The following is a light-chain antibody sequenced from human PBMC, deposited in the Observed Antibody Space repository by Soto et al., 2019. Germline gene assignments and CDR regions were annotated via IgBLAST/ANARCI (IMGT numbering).Light chain of an antibody. CDR2: LNSDGSH. J-gene: IGLJ1*01. CDR1: SGHSSYA. CDR3: QTWGTGIYV. V-gene: IGLV4-69*01. Sequence: QSVLTQSPSASASLGASVKLTCTLSSGHSSYAIAWHQQQPEKGPRYLMKLNSDGSHSKGDGIPDRFSGSSSGAERYLTISSLQSEDEADYYCQTWGTGIYVFGTGTMVTVL.